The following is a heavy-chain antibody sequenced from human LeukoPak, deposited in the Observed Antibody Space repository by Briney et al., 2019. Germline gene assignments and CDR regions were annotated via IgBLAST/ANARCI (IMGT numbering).Heavy chain of an antibody. J-gene: IGHJ3*02. CDR3: ARVAMTTVAHDAFDI. CDR2: IIPILGIA. D-gene: IGHD4-23*01. V-gene: IGHV1-69*02. Sequence: SVKVSCKASGGTFSSYTISWLRQAPGQGLEWMRRIIPILGIANYAQKFQGRVTITADKSTSTAYMELSSLRSEDTAVYYCARVAMTTVAHDAFDIWGQGTMVTVSS. CDR1: GGTFSSYT.